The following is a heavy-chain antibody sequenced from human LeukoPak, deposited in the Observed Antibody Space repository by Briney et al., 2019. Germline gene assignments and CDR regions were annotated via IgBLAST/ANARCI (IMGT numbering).Heavy chain of an antibody. V-gene: IGHV1-69*01. Sequence: SVKVSRKASGGTFSSYAISWVRQAPGQGLEWMGGIIPIFGTANYAQKFQGRVTITADESTSTAYMELSSLRSEDTAVYYCARGLEDIVVVPAAPQYNWFDPWGQGTLVTVSP. CDR1: GGTFSSYA. CDR2: IIPIFGTA. J-gene: IGHJ5*02. D-gene: IGHD2-2*01. CDR3: ARGLEDIVVVPAAPQYNWFDP.